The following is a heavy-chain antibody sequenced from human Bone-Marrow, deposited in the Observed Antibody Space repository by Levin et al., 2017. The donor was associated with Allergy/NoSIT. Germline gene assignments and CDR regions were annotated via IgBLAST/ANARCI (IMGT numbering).Heavy chain of an antibody. CDR1: GYSISSGYY. Sequence: SQTLSLTCAVSGYSISSGYYWGWIRQSPGKGLEWIGSIYHSGRTYYNPSLKSRVTISVDTSKNQFSLKLSSVTAADTAVYYCARDYCSSTSCFQMDTFDIWGQGTMVTVSS. J-gene: IGHJ3*02. D-gene: IGHD2-2*01. CDR3: ARDYCSSTSCFQMDTFDI. V-gene: IGHV4-38-2*02. CDR2: IYHSGRT.